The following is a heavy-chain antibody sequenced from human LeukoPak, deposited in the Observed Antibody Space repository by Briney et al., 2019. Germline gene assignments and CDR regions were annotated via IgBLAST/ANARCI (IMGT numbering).Heavy chain of an antibody. Sequence: SETLSLTCTVSGGSVSSTAYYWGWIRQTPGKGLEWIGNAYVNGHTYYNPSLKSRATIVVDTSKNEFSLKLSSVTAADTAVYYCARLGGYNLSRNAFDIWGRGTLVTVSS. CDR1: GGSVSSTAYY. V-gene: IGHV4-39*01. CDR3: ARLGGYNLSRNAFDI. CDR2: AYVNGHT. J-gene: IGHJ3*02. D-gene: IGHD5-24*01.